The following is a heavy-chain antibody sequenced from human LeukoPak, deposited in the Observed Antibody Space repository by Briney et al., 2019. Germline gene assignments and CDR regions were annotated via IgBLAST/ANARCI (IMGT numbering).Heavy chain of an antibody. Sequence: PGGSLRLSCAASGFTFSSYSMNWVRQAPGKGLEWVSSISSSSSYIYYADSVKGRFTISRDNDKNSLYLQMNSLRVEDTAVYYCARGGGFGTFYDFWSGSLKPIDSWGQGTLVIVSS. CDR2: ISSSSSYI. D-gene: IGHD3-3*01. CDR1: GFTFSSYS. J-gene: IGHJ4*02. V-gene: IGHV3-21*01. CDR3: ARGGGFGTFYDFWSGSLKPIDS.